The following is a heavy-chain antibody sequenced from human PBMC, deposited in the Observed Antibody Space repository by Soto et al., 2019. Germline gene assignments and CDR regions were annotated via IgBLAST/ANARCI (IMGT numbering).Heavy chain of an antibody. CDR1: GFTFSSYE. J-gene: IGHJ4*02. V-gene: IGHV3-48*03. CDR3: AKDIKWNLPAGYLGN. CDR2: ISSSGSTI. Sequence: GGSLRLSCAASGFTFSSYEMNWVRQAPGKGLEWVSYISSSGSTIYYADSVKGRFTISRDNAKNSVHLQMNSLRAEDTAFYYCAKDIKWNLPAGYLGNWGQGTLVTVSS. D-gene: IGHD5-12*01.